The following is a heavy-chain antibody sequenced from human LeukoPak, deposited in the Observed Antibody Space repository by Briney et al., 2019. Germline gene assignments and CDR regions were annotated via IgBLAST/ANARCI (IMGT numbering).Heavy chain of an antibody. D-gene: IGHD6-13*01. CDR1: GFTFSSYA. Sequence: PGGSLRLSCAASGFTFSSYAMHWVRQAPGKGLEWVAVISYDGSNKYYADSVKGRFTISRDNSKNTLYLQMNSLRAENTAVYYCARDRQQLDPDTLDYWGQGTLVTVSS. V-gene: IGHV3-30*04. CDR3: ARDRQQLDPDTLDY. CDR2: ISYDGSNK. J-gene: IGHJ4*02.